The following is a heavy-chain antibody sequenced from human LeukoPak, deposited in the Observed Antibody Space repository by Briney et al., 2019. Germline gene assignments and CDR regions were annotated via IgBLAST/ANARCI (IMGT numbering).Heavy chain of an antibody. CDR1: GGSFSGYY. J-gene: IGHJ4*02. CDR3: ARLVDTAMFYDY. V-gene: IGHV4-34*01. CDR2: INHSGST. D-gene: IGHD5-18*01. Sequence: SETLSLTCAVYGGSFSGYYWSWIRQPPGKGLEWIGEINHSGSTNYNPSLKSRVTISVDTSKNQFSLKLSSVTAADTAVYYCARLVDTAMFYDYWGQGTLVTVSS.